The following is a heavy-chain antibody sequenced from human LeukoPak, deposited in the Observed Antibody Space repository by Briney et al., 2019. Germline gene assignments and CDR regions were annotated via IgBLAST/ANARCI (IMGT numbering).Heavy chain of an antibody. D-gene: IGHD5-18*01. J-gene: IGHJ4*02. CDR2: IKEDGSEK. V-gene: IGHV3-7*01. CDR3: ARLSGYSYGASYFDY. CDR1: GFTFSSYW. Sequence: GGSLRLSCAASGFTFSSYWMSWVRQAPGKGLEWVANIKEDGSEKYYVDSLKGRFTISRDNAKNSLFLQMNSLRAEDTAVYYCARLSGYSYGASYFDYWGQGTLVTVSS.